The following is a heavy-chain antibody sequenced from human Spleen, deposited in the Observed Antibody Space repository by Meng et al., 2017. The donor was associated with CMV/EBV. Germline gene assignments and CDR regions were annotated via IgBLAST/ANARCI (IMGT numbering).Heavy chain of an antibody. Sequence: LSCAASGFPFSDYYLSWIRPAPGTGLAWVSYISSSGSTIYYADSVKGRFIISRDNAKNSLYLQMNSLRAEDTAVYYCARAAGWFDPWGQGTLVTVSS. CDR1: GFPFSDYY. CDR2: ISSSGSTI. CDR3: ARAAGWFDP. J-gene: IGHJ5*02. V-gene: IGHV3-11*04.